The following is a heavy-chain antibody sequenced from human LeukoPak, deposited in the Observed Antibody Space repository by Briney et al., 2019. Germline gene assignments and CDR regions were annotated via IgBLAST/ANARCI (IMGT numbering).Heavy chain of an antibody. V-gene: IGHV4-61*02. CDR1: GGSISSGSYY. CDR3: ARDLDPALDI. J-gene: IGHJ3*02. CDR2: IYTSGST. Sequence: SSETLSLTCTVSGGSISSGSYYWSWIRQPAGKGLEWIGRIYTSGSTNYNPSLKSRVTMSVDTSKNQFSLKLSSVTAADTAVYYCARDLDPALDIWGQGTMVTVSS.